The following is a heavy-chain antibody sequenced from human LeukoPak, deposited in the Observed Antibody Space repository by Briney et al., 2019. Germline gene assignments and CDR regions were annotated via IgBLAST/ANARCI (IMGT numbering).Heavy chain of an antibody. CDR3: ARDSGGGYAMDV. V-gene: IGHV3-48*02. Sequence: GGSLRLSCAASGFTFNSYHMDWVRQAPGRGLEWVSYISVRSDAIYHADSVKGRFTISRDNARNSLYLQMNSLRDEDTAVYYCARDSGGGYAMDVWGQGTTVTVSS. J-gene: IGHJ6*02. CDR2: ISVRSDAI. D-gene: IGHD3-10*01. CDR1: GFTFNSYH.